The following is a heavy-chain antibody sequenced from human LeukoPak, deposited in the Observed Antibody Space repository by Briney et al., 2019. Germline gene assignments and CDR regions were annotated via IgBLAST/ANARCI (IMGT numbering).Heavy chain of an antibody. CDR2: ISYDGSNK. V-gene: IGHV3-30*03. Sequence: GGSLRLSCAASGFTFSSYGMHRVRQAPGKGLEGGAVISYDGSNKYYADSVRGRFTISRDNSKNTLYLQMNSLRDEDTAVYYCARDPGGDFWSGYYGLYYYYGMDVWGQGTTVTVSS. D-gene: IGHD3-3*01. CDR3: ARDPGGDFWSGYYGLYYYYGMDV. CDR1: GFTFSSYG. J-gene: IGHJ6*02.